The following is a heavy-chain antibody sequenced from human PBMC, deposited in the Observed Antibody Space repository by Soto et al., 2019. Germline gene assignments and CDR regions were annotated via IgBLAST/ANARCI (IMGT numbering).Heavy chain of an antibody. V-gene: IGHV4-30-4*01. J-gene: IGHJ6*02. Sequence: TLSLTCTVSGGSISSGDYYWSWIRQPPGKGLEWIGYIYYSGSTYYNPSLKSRVTISVDTSKNQFSLKLSSVTAADTAVYYCARGGRGYSYVFAAGYYYGRDVGGQGTRVTVSS. CDR1: GGSISSGDYY. D-gene: IGHD5-18*01. CDR2: IYYSGST. CDR3: ARGGRGYSYVFAAGYYYGRDV.